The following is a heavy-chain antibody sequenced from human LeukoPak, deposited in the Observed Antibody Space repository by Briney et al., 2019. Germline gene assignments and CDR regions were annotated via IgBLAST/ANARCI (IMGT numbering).Heavy chain of an antibody. CDR2: MNPNSGNT. Sequence: ASVKVSCKASGYTFTDYYMHWVRQAPGQGLEWMGWMNPNSGNTGYAQKFQGRVTITRNTSISTAYMELSSLRSEDTAVYYCARNYYDSSGYSLIDYWGQGTLVTVSS. D-gene: IGHD3-22*01. J-gene: IGHJ4*02. CDR3: ARNYYDSSGYSLIDY. CDR1: GYTFTDYY. V-gene: IGHV1-8*03.